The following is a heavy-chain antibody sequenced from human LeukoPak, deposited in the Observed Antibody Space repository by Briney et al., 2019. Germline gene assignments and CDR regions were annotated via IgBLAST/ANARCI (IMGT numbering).Heavy chain of an antibody. CDR2: ISSTSNYI. D-gene: IGHD1-26*01. Sequence: GGSLGLSCAAFGFTFSSYSMSWVRQAPGKGLEWVSSISSTSNYIYYADSVKGRFTISRDNAKNSLYLQMSSLRAEDTAVFYCARVRVGATGPYYYYMDVWGKGTTVTVSS. V-gene: IGHV3-21*01. J-gene: IGHJ6*03. CDR1: GFTFSSYS. CDR3: ARVRVGATGPYYYYMDV.